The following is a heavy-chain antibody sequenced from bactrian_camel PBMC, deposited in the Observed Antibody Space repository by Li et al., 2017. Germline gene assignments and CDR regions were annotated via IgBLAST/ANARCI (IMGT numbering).Heavy chain of an antibody. D-gene: IGHD3*01. CDR3: AASGPDFVFTLEKRYFSY. J-gene: IGHJ4*01. CDR2: ISNGGGST. Sequence: DVQLVESGGSLVQPGGSLRLSCVASRFTFSNYYMSWVRQAPGKGPEWVSSISNGGGSTLYADSVKGRFTISRDSAQNRLYLQMDSLKPEDTGRYYCAASGPDFVFTLEKRYFSYWGQGTQVTVSS. V-gene: IGHV3S31*01. CDR1: RFTFSNYY.